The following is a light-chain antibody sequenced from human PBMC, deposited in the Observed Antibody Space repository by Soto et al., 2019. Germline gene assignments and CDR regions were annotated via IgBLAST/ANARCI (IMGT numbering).Light chain of an antibody. V-gene: IGKV1-5*03. Sequence: DIQMTQSPSPLSGSVGDRVTITCRASRTISSWLAWYQQKPGKAPKLLIYKASTLKSGVPSRFSGSGSGTEFTLTISSLQPDDFATYFCQQAESLPITFGQGPKVHI. CDR3: QQAESLPIT. CDR1: RTISSW. CDR2: KAS. J-gene: IGKJ1*01.